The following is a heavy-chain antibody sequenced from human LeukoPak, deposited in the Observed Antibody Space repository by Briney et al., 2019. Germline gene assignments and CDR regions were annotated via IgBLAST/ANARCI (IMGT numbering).Heavy chain of an antibody. Sequence: LTGGSLRLSCAASGFTFSSYAMHWVRQAPGKGLEWVALISYDGSIKYYADSVKGRFTISRDNSKNTLYLQMNSLRAEDTAVYYCAKDKGNIVVVPAAMDYWGQGTLVTVSS. CDR1: GFTFSSYA. V-gene: IGHV3-30*04. D-gene: IGHD2-2*01. CDR3: AKDKGNIVVVPAAMDY. J-gene: IGHJ4*02. CDR2: ISYDGSIK.